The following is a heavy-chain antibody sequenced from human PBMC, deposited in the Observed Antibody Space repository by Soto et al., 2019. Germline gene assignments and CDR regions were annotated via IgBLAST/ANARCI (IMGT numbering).Heavy chain of an antibody. D-gene: IGHD2-2*01. Sequence: PSETLSLTCTVSGGSISSYYWSWIRQPPGKGLEWIGYIYYSGSTNYNPSLKSRVTISVDTSKNQFSLKLSSVTAADTAVYYCAGDRRDIVVVPAATEYYYYYMDVLGKGTTVTVSS. CDR1: GGSISSYY. V-gene: IGHV4-59*01. CDR3: AGDRRDIVVVPAATEYYYYYMDV. CDR2: IYYSGST. J-gene: IGHJ6*03.